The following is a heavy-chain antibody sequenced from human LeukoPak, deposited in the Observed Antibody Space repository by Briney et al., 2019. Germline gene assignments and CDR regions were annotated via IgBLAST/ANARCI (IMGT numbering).Heavy chain of an antibody. CDR3: ARVSSSGWYDYYYYYMDV. CDR1: GGSISSYY. D-gene: IGHD6-19*01. J-gene: IGHJ6*03. Sequence: ASETLSLTCTVSGGSISSYYWSWIRQPPGKGLEWIGYIYYSGSTNYNPSLKSRVTISVDTSKNQFSLKLSSVTAADTAVYYCARVSSSGWYDYYYYYMDVWGKGTTVTVSS. V-gene: IGHV4-59*01. CDR2: IYYSGST.